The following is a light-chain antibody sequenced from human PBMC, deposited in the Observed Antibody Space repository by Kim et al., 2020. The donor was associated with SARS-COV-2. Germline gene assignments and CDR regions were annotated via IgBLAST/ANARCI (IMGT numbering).Light chain of an antibody. Sequence: DIQMTQSPSTLSASVGDRVTITCRASQSISSWLAWYQQKPGKAPKLLIYKASSLESGVPSRFSGSGSRTEFTLTISSLQPDDFATYYCQQYNTWTFGQGTKVDIK. J-gene: IGKJ1*01. CDR1: QSISSW. CDR3: QQYNTWT. V-gene: IGKV1-5*03. CDR2: KAS.